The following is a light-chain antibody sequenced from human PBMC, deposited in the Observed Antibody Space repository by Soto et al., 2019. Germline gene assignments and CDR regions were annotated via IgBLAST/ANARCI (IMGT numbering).Light chain of an antibody. V-gene: IGLV1-44*01. J-gene: IGLJ1*01. CDR2: TTN. CDR3: ATWDDSLNGFYV. CDR1: NSNIGSDI. Sequence: QSALTQPPSASGTPGQRATISCCGSNSNIGSDIVNCYQLLPGAAPEVLINTTNQRPSGVPERFSGSKSGTSASLAISGLQSEDEANSSCATWDDSLNGFYVFGTGTKVTVL.